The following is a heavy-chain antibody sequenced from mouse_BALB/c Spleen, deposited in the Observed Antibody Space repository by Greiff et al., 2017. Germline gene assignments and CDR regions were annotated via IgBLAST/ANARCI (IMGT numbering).Heavy chain of an antibody. CDR1: GYTFTSYW. CDR2: IDPSDSYT. V-gene: IGHV1S127*01. J-gene: IGHJ4*01. Sequence: VQLQQPGAELVKPGASVKMSCKASGYTFTSYWMHWVKQRPGQGLEWIGTIDPSDSYTSYNQKFKGKATLTVDTSSSTAYMQLSSLTSEDSAVYYCTIFYYDYDAGYYYAMDYWGQGTSVTVSS. D-gene: IGHD2-4*01. CDR3: TIFYYDYDAGYYYAMDY.